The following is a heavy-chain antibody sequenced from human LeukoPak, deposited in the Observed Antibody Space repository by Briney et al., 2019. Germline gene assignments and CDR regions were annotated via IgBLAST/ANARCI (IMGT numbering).Heavy chain of an antibody. D-gene: IGHD6-19*01. J-gene: IGHJ4*02. CDR2: IIPILGIA. CDR3: ARRAVAGPSFDY. Sequence: ASVKVSCKASGGTFSSYAISWVRQALGQGLEWMGRIIPILGIANYAQKFQGRVTITADKSTSTAYMELSSLRSEDTAVYYCARRAVAGPSFDYWGQGTLVTVSS. CDR1: GGTFSSYA. V-gene: IGHV1-69*04.